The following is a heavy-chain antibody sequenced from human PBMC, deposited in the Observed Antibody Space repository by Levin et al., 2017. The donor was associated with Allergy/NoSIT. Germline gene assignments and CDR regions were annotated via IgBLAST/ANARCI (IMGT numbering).Heavy chain of an antibody. V-gene: IGHV4-59*12. CDR1: GGSISSNY. Sequence: SQTLSLTCTVSGGSISSNYWSWIRQSPGKGLEWLGYISHSGSSNYSPFFESRVTISIDTSKNHFSLKLTSVTAADTAMYYCASLYCSSINCSPPGYNWFDPWGQGTLVTVS. J-gene: IGHJ5*02. CDR2: ISHSGSS. CDR3: ASLYCSSINCSPPGYNWFDP. D-gene: IGHD2-2*01.